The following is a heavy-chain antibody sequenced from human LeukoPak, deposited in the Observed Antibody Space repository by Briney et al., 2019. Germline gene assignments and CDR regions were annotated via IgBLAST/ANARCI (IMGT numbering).Heavy chain of an antibody. CDR1: GGSISSYY. CDR2: IYYSGST. J-gene: IGHJ5*02. CDR3: ARESASVFSMIRGVGWFDP. V-gene: IGHV4-59*01. D-gene: IGHD3-10*01. Sequence: SETLSLTCTVSGGSISSYYWSWIRQPPGKGLEWIGYIYYSGSTNYNPSLKSRVTMSIDMSKRQFSLELSSVTAADTAVYYCARESASVFSMIRGVGWFDPWGQGTLVTVSS.